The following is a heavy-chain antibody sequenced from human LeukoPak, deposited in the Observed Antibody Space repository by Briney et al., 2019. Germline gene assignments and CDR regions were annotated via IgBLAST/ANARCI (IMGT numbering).Heavy chain of an antibody. Sequence: ASVKVSCKASGYTFTSYYMHWLRQAPGQGLEWVGIINPNGGSTDYAQKFQGRVTMTRDTSTSTVYMELSSLRSEDTAVYYCTRDKGGSYSGYWGQGTLVTVSS. CDR1: GYTFTSYY. V-gene: IGHV1-46*01. CDR3: TRDKGGSYSGY. J-gene: IGHJ4*02. D-gene: IGHD1-26*01. CDR2: INPNGGST.